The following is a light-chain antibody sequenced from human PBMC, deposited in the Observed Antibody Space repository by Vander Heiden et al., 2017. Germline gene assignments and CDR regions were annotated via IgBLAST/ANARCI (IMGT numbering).Light chain of an antibody. CDR2: ANN. J-gene: IGLJ1*01. CDR1: SSNIGAGYD. CDR3: QTYDSRLSGYV. V-gene: IGLV1-40*01. Sequence: QSVLTQPPSVSGAPGPRVTISCTGSSSNIGAGYDVNWYQQLPGTAPKLLISANNNRPSGVPDRFSGSKSGTSASLAITGLQAEDEADYHCQTYDSRLSGYVFGAGTTVTVL.